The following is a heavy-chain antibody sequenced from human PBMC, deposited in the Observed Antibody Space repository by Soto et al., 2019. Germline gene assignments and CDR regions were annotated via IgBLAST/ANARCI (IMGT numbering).Heavy chain of an antibody. D-gene: IGHD6-25*01. CDR1: GGSISSYY. J-gene: IGHJ6*02. Sequence: QVQLQESGPGLVKPSETLSLTCTVSGGSISSYYWSWIRQPPGKGLEWIGYIYYSGSTNYNPSLERRVTISVDTAKSQFSLKLSSVTAADPAVYYCARDLGYSSGWNRPYSYGMDVWGQGTTVTVSS. V-gene: IGHV4-59*01. CDR2: IYYSGST. CDR3: ARDLGYSSGWNRPYSYGMDV.